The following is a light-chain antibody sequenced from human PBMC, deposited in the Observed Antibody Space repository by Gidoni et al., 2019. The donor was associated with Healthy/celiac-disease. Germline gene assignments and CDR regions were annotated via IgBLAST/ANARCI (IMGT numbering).Light chain of an antibody. V-gene: IGKV1-39*01. CDR3: QQSYSTPPLT. CDR2: AAS. J-gene: IGKJ4*01. CDR1: QSISSY. Sequence: DIKMTQSPSSLSASVGDRVTITCRASQSISSYLNWYQQKPGKAPKLLIYAASSLQSGVPSRFSGSGSGTDFTFTISSLQPEDFATYYCQQSYSTPPLTFGGGTKVEIK.